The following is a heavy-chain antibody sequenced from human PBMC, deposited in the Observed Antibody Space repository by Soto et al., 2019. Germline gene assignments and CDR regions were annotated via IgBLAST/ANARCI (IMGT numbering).Heavy chain of an antibody. J-gene: IGHJ3*02. CDR1: GFTFSSYG. CDR3: AREATSHSSSSWLDDAFDI. CDR2: IWYDGSNK. Sequence: GGSLRLSCAASGFTFSSYGMHWVRQAPGKGLEWVAVIWYDGSNKYYADSVKGRFTISRDNSKNTLYLQMNSLRAEDTAVYYCAREATSHSSSSWLDDAFDIWGQGTMVTVSS. D-gene: IGHD6-13*01. V-gene: IGHV3-33*01.